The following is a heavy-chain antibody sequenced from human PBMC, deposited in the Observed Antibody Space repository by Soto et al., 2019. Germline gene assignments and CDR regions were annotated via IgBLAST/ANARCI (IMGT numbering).Heavy chain of an antibody. CDR2: ISAWGNT. V-gene: IGHV1-18*01. J-gene: IGHJ4*02. D-gene: IGHD3-10*01. CDR3: ARDLDGSGSYYTDD. Sequence: QVQLVQSGAEVKKPGASVKVSCKASGYTFSNYGISWVRQAPGQGLEWMGWISAWGNTNYAQKLQGRVTMTTDTSASTAFMELRSLRSDDTAMYFCARDLDGSGSYYTDDWGQGTLVTVSS. CDR1: GYTFSNYG.